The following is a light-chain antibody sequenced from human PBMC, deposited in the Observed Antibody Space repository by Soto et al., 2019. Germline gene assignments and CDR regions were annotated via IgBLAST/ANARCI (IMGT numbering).Light chain of an antibody. CDR2: GAS. V-gene: IGKV3-20*01. Sequence: EVVLNHSPGALSLSPRERATLSCRASQSVSSSYLAWYQQKPGQAPRLLIYGASSRATGIPDRFSGSGSGTDFTLTISRLEPEDFALYYCHQYATSPRPFGQGTKV. CDR3: HQYATSPRP. CDR1: QSVSSSY. J-gene: IGKJ1*01.